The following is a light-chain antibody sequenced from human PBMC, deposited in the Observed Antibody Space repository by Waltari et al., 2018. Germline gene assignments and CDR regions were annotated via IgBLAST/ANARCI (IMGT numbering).Light chain of an antibody. V-gene: IGKV1-39*01. CDR1: QTKSSD. Sequence: DIQMTQSPSALSASVGDRVTISCRASQTKSSDLNWYQQKPGTAPKVLIYAVSNLQSGVASRFSGSGSGTDFTLTISSLQPEDSATYYCQQSSTWTFGQGTKVEIK. CDR3: QQSSTWT. J-gene: IGKJ1*01. CDR2: AVS.